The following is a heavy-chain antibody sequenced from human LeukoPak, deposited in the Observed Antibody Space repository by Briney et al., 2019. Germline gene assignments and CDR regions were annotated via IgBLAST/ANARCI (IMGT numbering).Heavy chain of an antibody. D-gene: IGHD3-16*02. V-gene: IGHV3-30*18. CDR1: GFTFSSYG. CDR2: ISYDGSNK. CDR3: AKMKRSSRLGELSSPVWFDP. Sequence: GRSLRLSCAASGFTFSSYGMHWVRQAPGKGPEWVAVISYDGSNKYYADSVKGRFTISRDNSKNTLYLQMNSLRAEDTAVYYCAKMKRSSRLGELSSPVWFDPWGQGTLVTVSS. J-gene: IGHJ5*02.